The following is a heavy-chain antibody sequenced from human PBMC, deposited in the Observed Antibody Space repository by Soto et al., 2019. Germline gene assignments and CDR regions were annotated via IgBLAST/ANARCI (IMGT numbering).Heavy chain of an antibody. Sequence: WSLRLSCAASGFTFSNYGMHWVRQAPGKGLEWVAVISHDGSNKYYPDSVKGRFTISRDNSRDTLFLQMNSLRAEDTAVYYCAKDIAMVRGVIIAMDVWGQGTTVTVSS. D-gene: IGHD3-10*01. CDR3: AKDIAMVRGVIIAMDV. J-gene: IGHJ6*02. CDR1: GFTFSNYG. V-gene: IGHV3-30*18. CDR2: ISHDGSNK.